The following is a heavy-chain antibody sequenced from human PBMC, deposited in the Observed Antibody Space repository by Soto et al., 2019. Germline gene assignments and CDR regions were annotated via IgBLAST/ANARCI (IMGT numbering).Heavy chain of an antibody. V-gene: IGHV1-18*04. J-gene: IGHJ4*02. Sequence: QVQLVQSGAEVRKPGASVKVSCKASGYTFNTYGISWVRQAPGQGLEWMAWISTSNGDTHYAQKVQDRVSMTTDRFTSTAYMELRSLRSDDTAIYYCARDPAAHGPVFDYWGQGTLVTVST. CDR2: ISTSNGDT. D-gene: IGHD6-13*01. CDR1: GYTFNTYG. CDR3: ARDPAAHGPVFDY.